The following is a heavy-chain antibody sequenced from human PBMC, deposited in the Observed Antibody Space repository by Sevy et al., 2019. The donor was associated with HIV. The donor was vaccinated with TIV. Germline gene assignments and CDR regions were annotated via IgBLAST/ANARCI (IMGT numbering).Heavy chain of an antibody. CDR1: GFTFGDYY. J-gene: IGHJ3*01. V-gene: IGHV3-11*06. CDR3: ARGAYDV. CDR2: ISSRSSFT. Sequence: GGSLRLSCVGSGFTFGDYYISWIRQAPGKGLECVAYISSRSSFTNYTDSVRGRFTISRDNAKNEVFLQMNSLRAEDTSVYYCARGAYDVWGQGTTVTVSS.